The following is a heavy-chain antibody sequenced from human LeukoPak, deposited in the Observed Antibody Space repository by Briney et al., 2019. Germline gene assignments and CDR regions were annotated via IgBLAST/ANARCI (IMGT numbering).Heavy chain of an antibody. D-gene: IGHD3-10*01. CDR2: ISYDGSNK. CDR1: GFTFSSYG. V-gene: IGHV3-30*03. CDR3: AGGFGELIYYYGMDV. J-gene: IGHJ6*04. Sequence: PGRSLRLSCAASGFTFSSYGMHWVRQAPGKGLEWVAVISYDGSNKYYADSVKGRFTISRDNSKNTLYLQMNSLRAEDTAVYYCAGGFGELIYYYGMDVWGKGTTVTVSS.